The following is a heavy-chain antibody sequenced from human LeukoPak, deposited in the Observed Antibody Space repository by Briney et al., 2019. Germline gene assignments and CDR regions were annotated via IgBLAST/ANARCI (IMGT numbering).Heavy chain of an antibody. V-gene: IGHV3-20*04. Sequence: GGSLRLSCAASGFTFDDYGMSWVRQAPGKGLEWVSGINWNGGSTGYADSVKGRFTISRDNAKNSLYLQMNSLRAEHTALYYCARDFGPRMTSSWFDPWGQGNLVTVSS. D-gene: IGHD2-2*01. CDR3: ARDFGPRMTSSWFDP. CDR1: GFTFDDYG. J-gene: IGHJ5*02. CDR2: INWNGGST.